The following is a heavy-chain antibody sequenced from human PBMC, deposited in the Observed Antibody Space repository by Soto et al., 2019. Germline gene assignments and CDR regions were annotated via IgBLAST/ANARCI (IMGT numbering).Heavy chain of an antibody. CDR3: AGDSSRGFDY. CDR1: CGSISSGGYY. Sequence: SETLSLTCTVSCGSISSGGYYWSWIRQHPGKGLEWIGYIYYSGSTYYNPSLKSRVTISVDTSKNQFSLKLSSVTAADTAVYYCAGDSSRGFDYWGQGTLVTVSS. CDR2: IYYSGST. V-gene: IGHV4-31*03. J-gene: IGHJ4*02. D-gene: IGHD6-13*01.